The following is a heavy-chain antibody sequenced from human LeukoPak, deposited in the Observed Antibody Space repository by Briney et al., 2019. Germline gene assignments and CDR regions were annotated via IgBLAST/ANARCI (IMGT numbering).Heavy chain of an antibody. CDR2: INPGGSGR. Sequence: PGGSLRLSCAASGFSFTSYWMTWVRQAPGKGLEWVANINPGGSGRNSVDSVKGRFTISRDNAKNSLYLQMNSLRAEDTAVYYCARDGEGCSKGVCSLFRYWGQGSLVTVSS. CDR3: ARDGEGCSKGVCSLFRY. V-gene: IGHV3-7*01. J-gene: IGHJ4*02. CDR1: GFSFTSYW. D-gene: IGHD2-8*01.